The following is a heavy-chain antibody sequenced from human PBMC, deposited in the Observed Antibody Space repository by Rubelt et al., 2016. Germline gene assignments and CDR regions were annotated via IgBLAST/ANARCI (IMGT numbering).Heavy chain of an antibody. D-gene: IGHD1-26*01. CDR3: ARHVRQSGSYYPDY. V-gene: IGHV4-39*01. CDR2: IYYSGST. J-gene: IGHJ4*02. Sequence: EWIGSIYYSGSTYYNPSLKSRVTISVDTSKKQFSRKLSSVTAADTAVYYCARHVRQSGSYYPDYWGQGTLVTVSS.